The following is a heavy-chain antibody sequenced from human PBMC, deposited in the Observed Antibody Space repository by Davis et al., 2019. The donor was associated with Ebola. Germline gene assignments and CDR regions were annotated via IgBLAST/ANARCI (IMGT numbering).Heavy chain of an antibody. J-gene: IGHJ4*02. D-gene: IGHD6-19*01. CDR2: ISSTSTYR. CDR3: AKGWDSSGWQN. CDR1: GFTFRDYY. V-gene: IGHV3-11*05. Sequence: GESLKISCEASGFTFRDYYMIWIRQSPGKGLEWVSYISSTSTYRHYADSVKGRFTISRDDAKNSLYLQMNSLRAEDTAVYYCAKGWDSSGWQNWGPGILVTVSS.